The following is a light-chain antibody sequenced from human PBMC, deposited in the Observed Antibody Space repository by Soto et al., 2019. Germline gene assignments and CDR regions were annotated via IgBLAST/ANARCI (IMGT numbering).Light chain of an antibody. V-gene: IGKV1-17*01. Sequence: DIQMTQSPSSLSASVGDRVTITCPASQGIRNDVGWYQQKPGKAPKRLIYAASSLQSGVPARFSGSGYGKEYTLTITSLQPDDFATCSCRHHKGYPPRFGQGTKVDI. CDR1: QGIRND. CDR3: RHHKGYPPR. J-gene: IGKJ1*01. CDR2: AAS.